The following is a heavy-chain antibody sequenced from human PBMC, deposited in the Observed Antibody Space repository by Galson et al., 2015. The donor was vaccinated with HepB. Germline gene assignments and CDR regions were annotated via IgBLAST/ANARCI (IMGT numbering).Heavy chain of an antibody. CDR2: ISASGFTI. Sequence: LRLSCAGSEFAFNSYDMSWVRQAPGKGLEWISYISASGFTIYYADSVRGRFTISRYNAKNSLYLQMSSLRDEDTAMFYCASMLGRAFDYWGQGTLVTVSS. D-gene: IGHD3-16*01. V-gene: IGHV3-48*02. J-gene: IGHJ4*02. CDR1: EFAFNSYD. CDR3: ASMLGRAFDY.